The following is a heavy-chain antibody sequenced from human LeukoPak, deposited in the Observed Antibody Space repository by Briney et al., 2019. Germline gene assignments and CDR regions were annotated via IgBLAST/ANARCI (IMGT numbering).Heavy chain of an antibody. CDR2: VGGNGDSK. Sequence: GGSLRLSCAASGCTFSTYAMTWVRQAPGKGREWVSVVGGNGDSKYYADSVKGRFTISRDISKNTLYLQMNSLRAEDTAVYYCAKGTSVSCYGSLDHWGQGTLVTVSS. J-gene: IGHJ4*02. CDR1: GCTFSTYA. D-gene: IGHD2-15*01. V-gene: IGHV3-23*01. CDR3: AKGTSVSCYGSLDH.